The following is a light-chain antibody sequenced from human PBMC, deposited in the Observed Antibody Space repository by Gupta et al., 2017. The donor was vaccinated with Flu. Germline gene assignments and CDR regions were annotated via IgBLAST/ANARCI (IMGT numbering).Light chain of an antibody. V-gene: IGKV1-39*01. CDR2: GAS. CDR1: QTISNY. Sequence: DIQMTQSPSSLPASVGDRVTIACRASQTISNYVTWYQQKPGKAPNLLIYGASTLQSGVPPRFSGSRYGTDFTLTISSLQPEDFATYYCQQSDSTPYTFGQGTKVEIK. CDR3: QQSDSTPYT. J-gene: IGKJ2*01.